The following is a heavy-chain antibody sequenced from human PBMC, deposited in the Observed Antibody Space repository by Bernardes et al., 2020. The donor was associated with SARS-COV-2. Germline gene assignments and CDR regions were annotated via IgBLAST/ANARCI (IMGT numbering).Heavy chain of an antibody. J-gene: IGHJ6*02. CDR1: GYTLTELS. Sequence: ASVKVSCKVSGYTLTELSMHWVRQAPGKGLEWMGGFDPEDGETIYAQKFQGRVTMTEDTSTDTAYMELSSLRSEDTAVYYCATDLGGWLQLRAGYYGMDVWGQGTTVTVSS. D-gene: IGHD3-16*01. V-gene: IGHV1-24*01. CDR3: ATDLGGWLQLRAGYYGMDV. CDR2: FDPEDGET.